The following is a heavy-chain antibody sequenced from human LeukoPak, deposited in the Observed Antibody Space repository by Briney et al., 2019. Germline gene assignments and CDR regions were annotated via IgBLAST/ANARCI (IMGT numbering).Heavy chain of an antibody. CDR1: GFTFYDYG. D-gene: IGHD6-6*01. CDR2: INWNGGST. J-gene: IGHJ6*03. Sequence: GGSLRLSYAASGFTFYDYGMSWVRQAPGKGLEWVSGINWNGGSTGYADSVKGRFTISRDNAKNSLYLQMNSLRAEDTALYYCARDPSGAPREYYYYYMDVWGKGTTVTVSS. V-gene: IGHV3-20*03. CDR3: ARDPSGAPREYYYYYMDV.